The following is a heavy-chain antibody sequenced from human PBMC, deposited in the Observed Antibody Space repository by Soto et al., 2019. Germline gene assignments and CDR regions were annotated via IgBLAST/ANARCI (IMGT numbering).Heavy chain of an antibody. CDR3: AADRPDDDFRSGYTPYYYYGMDV. D-gene: IGHD3-3*01. Sequence: SVKVSCKASGFTFTSSAVQWVRQARGQRLEWIGWIVVGSGNTNYAQKFQERVTITRDMSTSTAYMELSSLRSEDTAVYYCAADRPDDDFRSGYTPYYYYGMDVWGQGTTVTVSS. CDR2: IVVGSGNT. V-gene: IGHV1-58*01. CDR1: GFTFTSSA. J-gene: IGHJ6*02.